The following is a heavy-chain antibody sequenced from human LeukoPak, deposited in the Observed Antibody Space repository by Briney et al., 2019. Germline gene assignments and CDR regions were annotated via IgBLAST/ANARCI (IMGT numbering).Heavy chain of an antibody. J-gene: IGHJ5*02. D-gene: IGHD3-10*01. CDR3: AKEGIRNYCGSS. V-gene: IGHV3-23*01. CDR1: GIPFTSYA. Sequence: GGSLRLSCVVSGIPFTSYAMTWVRQAPGKGLEWVSSISGSSGSIYYADSVKGRFTISRDNSKNTVYLQMNSLRAEDTAVYYCAKEGIRNYCGSSWGQGTLVTVSS. CDR2: ISGSSGSI.